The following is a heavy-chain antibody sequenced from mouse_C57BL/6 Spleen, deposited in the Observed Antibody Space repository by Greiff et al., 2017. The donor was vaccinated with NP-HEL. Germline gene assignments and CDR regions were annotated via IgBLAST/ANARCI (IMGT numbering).Heavy chain of an antibody. CDR1: GYTFTSYG. V-gene: IGHV1-81*01. CDR2: IYPRSGNT. J-gene: IGHJ2*01. Sequence: VMLVESGAELARPGASVKLSCKASGYTFTSYGISWVKQRPGQGLEWIGEIYPRSGNTYYNEKFKGKATLTADKSSSTAYMELRSLTSEDSAVYFCAIYGNYEGYFDYWGQGTTLTVSS. CDR3: AIYGNYEGYFDY. D-gene: IGHD2-1*01.